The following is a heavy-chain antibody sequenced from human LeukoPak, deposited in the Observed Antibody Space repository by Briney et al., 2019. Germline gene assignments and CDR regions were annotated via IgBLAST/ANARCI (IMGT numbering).Heavy chain of an antibody. D-gene: IGHD3-10*01. Sequence: GGSLRLSCVVSGFTFTNAWMSWVRQAPGKGLEWVSVIYSGGSTYYADSVKGRFTISRDNSKNTLYLQMNSLRAEDTAVYYCARIFRPYEFGEGGSFDYWGQGTLVTVSS. CDR3: ARIFRPYEFGEGGSFDY. V-gene: IGHV3-66*02. CDR2: IYSGGST. CDR1: GFTFTNAW. J-gene: IGHJ4*02.